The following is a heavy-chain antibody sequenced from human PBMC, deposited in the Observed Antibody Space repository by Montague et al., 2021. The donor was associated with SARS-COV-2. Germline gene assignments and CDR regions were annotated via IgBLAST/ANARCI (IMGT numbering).Heavy chain of an antibody. CDR1: GFTFSSYA. CDR2: ITGSGGGT. D-gene: IGHD1-26*01. J-gene: IGHJ4*02. Sequence: SLRLSCAASGFTFSSYAMSWVRQAPGKGLEWVSAITGSGGGTYYAGSVKGRFTISKDNSKNMLYLQMNSLRAEDTAVYYCAKDQVYSGSYFADWSQGTLVTVSS. V-gene: IGHV3-23*01. CDR3: AKDQVYSGSYFAD.